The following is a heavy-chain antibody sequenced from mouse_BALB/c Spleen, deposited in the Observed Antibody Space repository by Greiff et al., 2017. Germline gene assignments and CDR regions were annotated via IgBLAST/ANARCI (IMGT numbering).Heavy chain of an antibody. CDR3: ASGRFAD. V-gene: IGHV1-87*01. Sequence: QVQLQQSGAELARPGASVKLSCKASGYTFTSYWMQWVKQRPGQGLEWIGAIYPGDGDTRYTQKFKGKATLTADKSSSTAYMQLSSLASEDSAVYYCASGRFADWGQGTLVTVSA. D-gene: IGHD1-1*02. CDR1: GYTFTSYW. CDR2: IYPGDGDT. J-gene: IGHJ3*01.